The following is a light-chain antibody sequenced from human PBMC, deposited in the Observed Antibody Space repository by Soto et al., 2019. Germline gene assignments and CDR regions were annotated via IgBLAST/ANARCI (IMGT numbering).Light chain of an antibody. V-gene: IGLV2-14*03. CDR3: TSYTSSITYV. Sequence: QSALTQPASVSGSPGQSITISCTVTRSDVGGYNYVSWYQQHPGKAPKVVIYEVTYRPAGVSNRFSGSKSGNTAYLTISGLQAEDEADYYCTSYTSSITYVFGTGTRSPS. CDR1: RSDVGGYNY. J-gene: IGLJ1*01. CDR2: EVT.